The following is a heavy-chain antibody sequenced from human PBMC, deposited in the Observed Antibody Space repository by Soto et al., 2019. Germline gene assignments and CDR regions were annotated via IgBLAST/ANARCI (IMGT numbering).Heavy chain of an antibody. Sequence: QLQLQESGPGLVKPSEPLSLTCTVSGGSISSSSYYWGWIRQPPGKGLEWIGSIYYSGSTYYNPSLKSRVTIAVDTSKNQFSLKLSSVTAADTAVYYGARRGTTVDYWGQGTLVSVSS. CDR1: GGSISSSSYY. CDR2: IYYSGST. CDR3: ARRGTTVDY. V-gene: IGHV4-39*01. J-gene: IGHJ4*02. D-gene: IGHD4-17*01.